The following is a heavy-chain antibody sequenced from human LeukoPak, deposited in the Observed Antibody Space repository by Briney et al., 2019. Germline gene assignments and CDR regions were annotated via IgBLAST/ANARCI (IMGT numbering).Heavy chain of an antibody. J-gene: IGHJ5*01. D-gene: IGHD1-7*01. CDR3: AREGLTGSTNWFDS. CDR1: GFTFNSYG. V-gene: IGHV3-33*01. CDR2: IWDDGGTK. Sequence: GGSLRLSCVVSGFTFNSYGMHWVRQAPGKGLEWVAVIWDDGGTKYYSDSVKGRFTISRDNSKSTLYLEMNSLRVEDTAVYYCAREGLTGSTNWFDSWGQGTLATVSS.